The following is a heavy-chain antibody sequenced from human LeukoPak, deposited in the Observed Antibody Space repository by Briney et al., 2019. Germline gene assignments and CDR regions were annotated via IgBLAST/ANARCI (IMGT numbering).Heavy chain of an antibody. J-gene: IGHJ6*03. D-gene: IGHD4-11*01. Sequence: GGSLRLSCAASGFTFSSYGMHWVRQAPGKGLEWVAFIRYDGSNKYYADSVKGRFTVSRDNSKNTLYLQMNSLRSDDTAVYYCARGAIVTTNYYYYYMDVWGKGTTVTVSS. CDR1: GFTFSSYG. V-gene: IGHV3-30*02. CDR3: ARGAIVTTNYYYYYMDV. CDR2: IRYDGSNK.